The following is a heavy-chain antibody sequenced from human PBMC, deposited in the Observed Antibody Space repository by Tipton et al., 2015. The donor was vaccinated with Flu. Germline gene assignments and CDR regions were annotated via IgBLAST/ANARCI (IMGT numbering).Heavy chain of an antibody. J-gene: IGHJ4*02. D-gene: IGHD3-22*01. Sequence: QSGAEVKKPGSSVKVSCKASGGTFSSYAISWVRQAPGQGLEWMGRIIPIFGTANYAQKFQGRVTITADESTSTAYMELSSLRSEDTAVYYCARVGGDYYDSSGYERLDYWGQGTLVTVSS. CDR2: IIPIFGTA. CDR1: GGTFSSYA. CDR3: ARVGGDYYDSSGYERLDY. V-gene: IGHV1-69*15.